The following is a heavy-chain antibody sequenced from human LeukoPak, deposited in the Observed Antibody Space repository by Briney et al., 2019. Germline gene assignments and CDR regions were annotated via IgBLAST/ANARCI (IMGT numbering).Heavy chain of an antibody. D-gene: IGHD2-21*02. CDR3: ARDGEYCGGDCYTH. CDR1: GFTFSSYG. CDR2: ISGSGGST. V-gene: IGHV3-23*01. Sequence: PGGSLRLSCAASGFTFSSYGMSWVRQAPGKGLEWVSAISGSGGSTYYADSVKGRFTISRDNAKNTLYLQMNSLRAEDTAVYYCARDGEYCGGDCYTHWGQGTLVTVSS. J-gene: IGHJ4*02.